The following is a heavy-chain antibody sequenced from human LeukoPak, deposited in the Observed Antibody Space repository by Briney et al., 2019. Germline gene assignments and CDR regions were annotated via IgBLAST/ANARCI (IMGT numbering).Heavy chain of an antibody. J-gene: IGHJ4*02. V-gene: IGHV4-34*01. D-gene: IGHD4-23*01. CDR1: GGSFSGYY. Sequence: SETLSLTCAVYGGSFSGYYWSWIRQPPGKGLEWIGEINHSGSTNYNPSLKSRVTISVDTSKNQFSLKLSSVTAADTAVYYCARTVTTVVTPIDYWGQGTLVTVSS. CDR3: ARTVTTVVTPIDY. CDR2: INHSGST.